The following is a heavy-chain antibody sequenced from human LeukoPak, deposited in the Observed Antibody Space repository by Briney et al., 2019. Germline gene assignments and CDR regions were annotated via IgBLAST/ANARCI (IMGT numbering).Heavy chain of an antibody. CDR1: GFTFNSYW. J-gene: IGHJ3*02. CDR3: ARGGYHHGFDI. Sequence: GGSLRLSCAASGFTFNSYWFHWVRQAPGKGLVWVSRINSDGSDTIYADSVKGRFTISRDNAKSTVYLQTDSLKAEDTAVYYCARGGYHHGFDIWGQGTMVTVSS. D-gene: IGHD2-15*01. CDR2: INSDGSDT. V-gene: IGHV3-74*01.